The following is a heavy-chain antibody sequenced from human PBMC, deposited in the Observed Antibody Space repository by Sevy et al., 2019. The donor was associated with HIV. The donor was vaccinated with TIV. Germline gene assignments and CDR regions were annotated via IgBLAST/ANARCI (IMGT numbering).Heavy chain of an antibody. V-gene: IGHV1-8*03. CDR2: MNPNSGGA. CDR3: ARGGHTGDSDYHWFDS. J-gene: IGHJ5*01. D-gene: IGHD7-27*01. CDR1: GYTFTTHD. Sequence: ASVKVSCKASGYTFTTHDINWVRQATGRGLEWMGWMNPNSGGAAYALNFQGRVTITRNTSISTAYMEMSSLTYEDKDVDYCARGGHTGDSDYHWFDSWGQGTLVTVSS.